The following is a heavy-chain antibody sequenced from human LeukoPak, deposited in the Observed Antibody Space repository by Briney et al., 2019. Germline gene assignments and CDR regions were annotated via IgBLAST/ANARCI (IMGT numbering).Heavy chain of an antibody. CDR1: GFTFSSYS. J-gene: IGHJ4*02. CDR3: ARAWGIAARRTFDY. V-gene: IGHV3-21*01. Sequence: GGSLRLSCAASGFTFSSYSMNWVRQAPGKGLEWVSSISSSSSYIYYADSVKGRFTISRDNAKNSLYLQMNSLRAEDTAVCYCARAWGIAARRTFDYWGQGTLVTVSS. CDR2: ISSSSSYI. D-gene: IGHD6-6*01.